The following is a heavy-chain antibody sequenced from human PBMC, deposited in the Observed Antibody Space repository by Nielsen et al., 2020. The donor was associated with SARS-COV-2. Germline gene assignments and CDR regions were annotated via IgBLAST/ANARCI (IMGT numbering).Heavy chain of an antibody. J-gene: IGHJ4*02. D-gene: IGHD3-22*01. CDR2: IYHSGST. V-gene: IGHV4-34*13. CDR3: ARGSPPYYDSSGVDY. Sequence: WIRQPPGKGLEWIGEIYHSGSTNYNPSLKSRVTISVDTSKNQFSLKLSSVTAADTAVYYCARGSPPYYDSSGVDYWGQGTLVTVSS.